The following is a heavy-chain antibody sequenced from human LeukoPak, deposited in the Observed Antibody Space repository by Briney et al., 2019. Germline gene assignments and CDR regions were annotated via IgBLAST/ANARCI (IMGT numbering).Heavy chain of an antibody. CDR2: ADYDGSDT. D-gene: IGHD3-10*01. V-gene: IGHV3-74*01. Sequence: PGGSLRLSCAASGFTFSSYAMIWVRQAPGKGLVWVSRADYDGSDTSYADSVRGRFTISRDNAKNTLYLQMNSLRAEDTAVYYCAKPTYGSGSYYDYWGQGTLVTVSS. CDR1: GFTFSSYA. CDR3: AKPTYGSGSYYDY. J-gene: IGHJ4*02.